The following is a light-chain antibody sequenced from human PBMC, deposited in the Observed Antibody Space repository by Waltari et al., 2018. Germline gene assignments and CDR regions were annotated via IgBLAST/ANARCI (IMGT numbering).Light chain of an antibody. CDR2: KAF. J-gene: IGKJ2*01. CDR1: QSFANW. V-gene: IGKV1-5*03. Sequence: DIQMTQSPSTLSASIGDRVTITCRASQSFANWLAWYQQIPGKAPELLIQKAFSLQSGVPSRFSGSESGTEFVLTIDSLQPDDFATYFCQQYNGYPYTFGQGTKLEIK. CDR3: QQYNGYPYT.